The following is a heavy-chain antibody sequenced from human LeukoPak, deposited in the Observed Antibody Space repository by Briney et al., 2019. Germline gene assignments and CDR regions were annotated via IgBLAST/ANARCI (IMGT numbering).Heavy chain of an antibody. D-gene: IGHD2-2*02. J-gene: IGHJ5*02. V-gene: IGHV4-4*07. CDR1: GGTISSYY. CDR2: IYTSGST. Sequence: SETLSLTCTVSGGTISSYYWSWIRQPPGKGLEWIGRIYTSGSTNYNPSLKIRVAMSVDTSKNQFSLKLSSVTAADTAVYYCARGVVVVPAAIRSNWFDPWGQGTLVTVSS. CDR3: ARGVVVVPAAIRSNWFDP.